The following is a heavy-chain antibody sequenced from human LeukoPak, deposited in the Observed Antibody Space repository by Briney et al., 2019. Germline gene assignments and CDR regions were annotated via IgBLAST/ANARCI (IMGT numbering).Heavy chain of an antibody. Sequence: GGSLRLSCAASGLTFSSYTMYWVRQAPGKGLEYVSAISSNGGSTYYANSVKGRFTISRGNSKNTLYLQMGSLRGEDMAVYYCAREVNWRFDYWGQGTLVTVSS. CDR1: GLTFSSYT. J-gene: IGHJ4*02. D-gene: IGHD1-1*01. CDR3: AREVNWRFDY. V-gene: IGHV3-64*01. CDR2: ISSNGGST.